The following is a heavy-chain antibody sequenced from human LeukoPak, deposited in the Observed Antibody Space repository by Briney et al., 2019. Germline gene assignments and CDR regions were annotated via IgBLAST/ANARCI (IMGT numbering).Heavy chain of an antibody. J-gene: IGHJ4*02. V-gene: IGHV3-21*01. Sequence: GLEWVSSISSSSSYIYYADSVKGRFTISRDNAKNSLYLQMNSLRAEDTAVYYCAPGGRGDYWGQGTLVTVSS. D-gene: IGHD3-16*01. CDR2: ISSSSSYI. CDR3: APGGRGDY.